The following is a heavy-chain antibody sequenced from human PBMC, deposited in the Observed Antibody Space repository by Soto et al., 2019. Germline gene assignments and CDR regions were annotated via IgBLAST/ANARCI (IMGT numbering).Heavy chain of an antibody. J-gene: IGHJ6*02. CDR2: IIPLFGTT. V-gene: IGHV1-69*01. Sequence: QVQLVQSGTEVKKPGSSAKVSCKASGGTFSNYVISWVRQAPGQGLEWMGGIIPLFGTTDYAKKFQGRIAITADESTTAFYMDLSSLRSEDTAVYFCEIDVTTGERSVVWGQGTTVIVSS. D-gene: IGHD3-10*01. CDR3: EIDVTTGERSVV. CDR1: GGTFSNYV.